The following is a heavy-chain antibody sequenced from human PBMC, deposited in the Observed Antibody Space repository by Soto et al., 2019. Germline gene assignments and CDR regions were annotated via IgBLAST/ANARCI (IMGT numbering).Heavy chain of an antibody. CDR1: GFTFSSYG. V-gene: IGHV3-33*01. CDR3: ARARFIHYDILGLGLRRGIYFDY. CDR2: IWYDGSNK. Sequence: GGSLRLSCAASGFTFSSYGMHWVRQAPGKGLEWVAVIWYDGSNKYYADSVKGRFTISRDNSKNTLYLQMNSLRAEDTAVYYWARARFIHYDILGLGLRRGIYFDYWGQGTLVTVSS. J-gene: IGHJ4*02. D-gene: IGHD3-9*01.